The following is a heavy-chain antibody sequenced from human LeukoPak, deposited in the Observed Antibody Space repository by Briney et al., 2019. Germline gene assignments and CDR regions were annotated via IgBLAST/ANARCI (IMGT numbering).Heavy chain of an antibody. CDR2: IKLDGSEK. V-gene: IGHV3-7*03. CDR3: ARDQYDTWSRRGNFDS. D-gene: IGHD3-3*01. Sequence: GGSLRLSCAASGFTVSSNYMSWVRQAPGKGLEWVANIKLDGSEKNYVDSAKGRFTISRDNTKNSLYLQMNSLRVEDTAVFYCARDQYDTWSRRGNFDSWGQGTLVIVSS. CDR1: GFTVSSNY. J-gene: IGHJ4*02.